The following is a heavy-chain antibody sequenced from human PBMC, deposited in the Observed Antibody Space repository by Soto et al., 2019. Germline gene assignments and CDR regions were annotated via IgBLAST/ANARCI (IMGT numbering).Heavy chain of an antibody. J-gene: IGHJ6*02. V-gene: IGHV6-1*01. CDR1: GGSVSTNIAA. Sequence: PSQTLSLTCAISGGSVSTNIAAWSWIRQSPSRGLEWLGRTLYRSSKWYNEYAVSVKSRMTINPDTSKNQFSLQLNSVTPEDTAVYYCARDAAPTLNYPHGMDVWGQGTAVTVSS. CDR2: TLYRSSKWYN. CDR3: ARDAAPTLNYPHGMDV. D-gene: IGHD1-7*01.